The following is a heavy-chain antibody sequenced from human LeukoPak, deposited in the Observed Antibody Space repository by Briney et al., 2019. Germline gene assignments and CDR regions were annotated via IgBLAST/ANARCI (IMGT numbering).Heavy chain of an antibody. CDR1: GGTFSSYA. J-gene: IGHJ4*02. V-gene: IGHV1-69*01. D-gene: IGHD6-13*01. Sequence: SVKVSCKASGGTFSSYAISWVRQAPGQWLEWMGGIIPIFGTANYAQKFQGRVTITADESTSTAYMELSSLRSEDTAVYYCAREGPPGAAGLDYWGQGTLVTVSS. CDR3: AREGPPGAAGLDY. CDR2: IIPIFGTA.